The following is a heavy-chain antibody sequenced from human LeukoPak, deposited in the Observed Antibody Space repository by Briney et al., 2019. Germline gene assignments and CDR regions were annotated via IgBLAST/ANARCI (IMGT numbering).Heavy chain of an antibody. D-gene: IGHD6-19*01. V-gene: IGHV4-4*07. CDR2: IYTSGRT. CDR1: GGSIGSYY. J-gene: IGHJ3*01. Sequence: SETLSLTCTVSGGSIGSYYWSWIRQPGGKGLEWIGRIYTSGRTKYNPSLKSRVTISVDKSKNQFPLNLTSVTAADTAVYYCARDGSGWTDDDAFDVWGQGTMVTVSS. CDR3: ARDGSGWTDDDAFDV.